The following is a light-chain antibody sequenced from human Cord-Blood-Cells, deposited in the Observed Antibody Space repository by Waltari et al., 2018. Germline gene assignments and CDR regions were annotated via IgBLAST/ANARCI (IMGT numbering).Light chain of an antibody. CDR2: DVS. CDR3: CSYAGSYTLV. Sequence: QSALTQPRSVSGYPGQSVTISCTGTSSDVGGYNYVSWYQQHPGKAPKLMIYDVSKRPSWVPERFSGSESGNTASLTISGLQAEDEADYYCCSYAGSYTLVFGGGTKLTVL. J-gene: IGLJ2*01. V-gene: IGLV2-11*01. CDR1: SSDVGGYNY.